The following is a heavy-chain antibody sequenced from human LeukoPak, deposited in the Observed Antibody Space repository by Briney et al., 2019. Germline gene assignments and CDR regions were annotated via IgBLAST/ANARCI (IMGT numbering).Heavy chain of an antibody. CDR3: ARSWNYYYYMDV. CDR1: GGSISSSSYY. J-gene: IGHJ6*03. CDR2: IYYSGST. V-gene: IGHV4-39*07. Sequence: SETLSLTCTVSGGSISSSSYYWGWIRQPPGKGLEWIGSIYYSGSTYYNPSLKSRVTISVDTSKNQFSLKLSSVTAADTAVYYCARSWNYYYYMDVWGKGTTVTVSS. D-gene: IGHD6-13*01.